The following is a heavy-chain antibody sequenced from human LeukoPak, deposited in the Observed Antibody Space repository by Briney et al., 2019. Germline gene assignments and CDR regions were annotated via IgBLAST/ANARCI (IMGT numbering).Heavy chain of an antibody. CDR1: GGSFSGYY. D-gene: IGHD5-24*01. CDR3: ASEGDGYNRYFDY. V-gene: IGHV4-34*01. Sequence: PSETLSLTCAVYGGSFSGYYWSWIRQPPGKGLEWIGEINHSGSTNYNPSLKSRVTISVDTSKNQFSLKLSSVTAADTAVYYCASEGDGYNRYFDYWGQGTLVTVSS. J-gene: IGHJ4*02. CDR2: INHSGST.